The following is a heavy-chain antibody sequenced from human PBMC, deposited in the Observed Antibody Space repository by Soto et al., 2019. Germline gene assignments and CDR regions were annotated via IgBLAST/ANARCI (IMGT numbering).Heavy chain of an antibody. CDR3: ATSIVGATHDAFDI. CDR1: GFTFSSYT. Sequence: QVQLVESGGGVVQPGRSLRLSCAASGFTFSSYTMHWVRQAPGKGLEWVAVISYDGSNKYYADSVKGRFTISRDNSKNTLYLQMSSLRAEDTAVYYCATSIVGATHDAFDIWGQGTMVTVSS. D-gene: IGHD1-26*01. J-gene: IGHJ3*02. CDR2: ISYDGSNK. V-gene: IGHV3-30-3*01.